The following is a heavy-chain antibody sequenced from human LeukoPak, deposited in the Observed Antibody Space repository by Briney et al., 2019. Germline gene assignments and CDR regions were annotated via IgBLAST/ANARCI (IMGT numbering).Heavy chain of an antibody. CDR1: GFTFSSYW. D-gene: IGHD3-10*01. V-gene: IGHV3-7*01. CDR2: IKQDGSEK. Sequence: LGGCLRLSCAASGFTFSSYWMSWVRQAPGKGLEWVANIKQDGSEKYYVDSVKGRFTISRDNAKNSLYLQMNSLSAEDTAVYYCARDKVLWFGELSPPDYWGQGTLVTVSS. CDR3: ARDKVLWFGELSPPDY. J-gene: IGHJ4*02.